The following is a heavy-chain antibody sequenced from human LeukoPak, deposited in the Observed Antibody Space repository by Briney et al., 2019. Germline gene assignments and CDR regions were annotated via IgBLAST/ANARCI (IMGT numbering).Heavy chain of an antibody. Sequence: GRSLRLSCAASGFTFSSYGMHWVRQAPGKGLEWVAVIWYDGSNKYYADSVKGRFTISRDNSKNTLYLQMNSLRAEDTAVYYCARAGGVYDILTGYYYYYYGMDVWGKGTTVTVSP. D-gene: IGHD3-9*01. CDR1: GFTFSSYG. V-gene: IGHV3-33*01. J-gene: IGHJ6*04. CDR2: IWYDGSNK. CDR3: ARAGGVYDILTGYYYYYYGMDV.